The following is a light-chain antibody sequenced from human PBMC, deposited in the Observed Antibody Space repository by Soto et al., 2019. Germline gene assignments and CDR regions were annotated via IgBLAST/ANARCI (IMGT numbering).Light chain of an antibody. CDR1: QDIRRN. CDR3: LQDYIYPWT. V-gene: IGKV1-6*01. J-gene: IGKJ1*01. CDR2: AAS. Sequence: AIQMTQSPASLSASVGDRGTITCRASQDIRRNLGWYQQKPGQAPKLLIYAASNLQSGVPSRFSGSGTGTDFTLTISSLHPEDFATYYCLQDYIYPWTFGQGTIVE.